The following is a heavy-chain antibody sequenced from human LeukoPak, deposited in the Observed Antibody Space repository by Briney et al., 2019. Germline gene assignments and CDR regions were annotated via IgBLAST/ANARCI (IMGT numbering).Heavy chain of an antibody. CDR1: GVSISSGGYS. J-gene: IGHJ4*02. CDR2: IYHSGST. Sequence: SETLSLTCTVSGVSISSGGYSWSWIRQPPGKGLEWIGYIYHSGSTYYNPSLKSRVTISVDRSKNQFSLRLSSVTAADTAVYYCARESYGDSGGYFDYWGQGTLVTVSS. D-gene: IGHD4-17*01. CDR3: ARESYGDSGGYFDY. V-gene: IGHV4-30-2*01.